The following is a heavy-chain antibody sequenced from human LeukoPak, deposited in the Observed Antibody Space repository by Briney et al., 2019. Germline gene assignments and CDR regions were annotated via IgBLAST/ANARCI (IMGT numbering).Heavy chain of an antibody. V-gene: IGHV3-30*18. Sequence: GGSLRLSCAASGFTFSSHGMHWVRQAPGKGLEWVAVVSYDGSNQYYADSVRGRFTISRDNSKNTLYLQMNSLRAEDTAVYYCAKSGRDIVVVPAAIYYYMDVWGKGTTVTVSS. CDR3: AKSGRDIVVVPAAIYYYMDV. D-gene: IGHD2-2*01. J-gene: IGHJ6*03. CDR2: VSYDGSNQ. CDR1: GFTFSSHG.